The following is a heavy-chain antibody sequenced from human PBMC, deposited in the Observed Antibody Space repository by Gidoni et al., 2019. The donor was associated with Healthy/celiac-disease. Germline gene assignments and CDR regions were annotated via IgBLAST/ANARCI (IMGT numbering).Heavy chain of an antibody. Sequence: QVTLKESGPALVKPTQTLTLTCTFSGFSPSPSGMRVSWIRQPPGKALEWLARIDWDDDKFYSTSLKTRLNISKDTSKNQVVLTMTNMDPVDTATYYCAREVHIAAAGTPNYYYYYYMDVWGKGTTVTVSS. CDR3: AREVHIAAAGTPNYYYYYYMDV. V-gene: IGHV2-70*04. CDR1: GFSPSPSGMR. J-gene: IGHJ6*03. CDR2: IDWDDDK. D-gene: IGHD6-13*01.